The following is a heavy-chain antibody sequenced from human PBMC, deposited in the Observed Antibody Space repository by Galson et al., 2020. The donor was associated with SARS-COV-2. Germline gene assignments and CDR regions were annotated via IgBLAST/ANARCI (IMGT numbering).Heavy chain of an antibody. Sequence: SETLSLTCAVYGGSFSGYYWSWIRQPPGKGLEWIGEINHSGSTNHNPSLKSRVTISVDTSKNQFSLKLTSVTAADTAVYYCARGSGGYFASGSYYRWFDPGGQGTLVTVSS. CDR1: GGSFSGYY. CDR2: INHSGST. J-gene: IGHJ5*02. V-gene: IGHV4-34*01. D-gene: IGHD3-10*01. CDR3: ARGSGGYFASGSYYRWFDP.